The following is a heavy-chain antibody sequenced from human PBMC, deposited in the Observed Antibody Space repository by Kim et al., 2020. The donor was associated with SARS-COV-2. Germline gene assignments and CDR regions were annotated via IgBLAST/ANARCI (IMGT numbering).Heavy chain of an antibody. V-gene: IGHV6-1*01. J-gene: IGHJ4*02. Sequence: SQTLSLTCVISGDNVSSRGTAWNWIRQSPSRGLEWLGRTFFTSKWNTDYSISVRGRIVIDADTSKNQVSLHLKSVTPDDTALYYCVRGAHSLPFDFWGRGSLVTVSS. CDR3: VRGAHSLPFDF. CDR1: GDNVSSRGTA. CDR2: TFFTSKWNT.